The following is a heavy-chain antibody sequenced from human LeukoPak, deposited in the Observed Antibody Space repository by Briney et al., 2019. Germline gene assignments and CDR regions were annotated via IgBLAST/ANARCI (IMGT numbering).Heavy chain of an antibody. CDR2: IYGDDDK. Sequence: SGPTLVKPTQTLTLTCTISGFSLTSSGVGVGWIRQPPGKALEWLALIYGDDDKRYSPSLKSRLTITKDTSKNQVVLTVTNMDPVDTATYYCAHKKNSNAFDIWGQGTMVAVSS. CDR1: GFSLTSSGVG. V-gene: IGHV2-5*02. J-gene: IGHJ3*02. CDR3: AHKKNSNAFDI. D-gene: IGHD2/OR15-2a*01.